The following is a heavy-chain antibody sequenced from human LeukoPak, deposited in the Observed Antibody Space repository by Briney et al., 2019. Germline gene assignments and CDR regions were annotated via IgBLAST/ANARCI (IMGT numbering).Heavy chain of an antibody. CDR3: ARDVPDELWFGEDPYYYYGMDV. V-gene: IGHV1-69*01. D-gene: IGHD3-10*01. CDR1: GGTFSSYA. Sequence: GASVKVSCKASGGTFSSYAISWVRQAPGQGLEWMGGITPIFGTANYAQKFQGSVTITADESTSTAYMELSSLRSEDTAVYYCARDVPDELWFGEDPYYYYGMDVWGQGTTVTVSS. CDR2: ITPIFGTA. J-gene: IGHJ6*02.